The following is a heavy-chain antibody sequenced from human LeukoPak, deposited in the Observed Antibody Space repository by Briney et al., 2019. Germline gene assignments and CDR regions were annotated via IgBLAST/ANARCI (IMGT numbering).Heavy chain of an antibody. J-gene: IGHJ4*02. CDR2: ISGSGGST. CDR3: ARVAEAAAFDY. V-gene: IGHV3-21*01. Sequence: GGSLRLSCAASGFTFSSYGMSWVRQAPGKGLEWVSAISGSGGSTHYADSVKGGFTISRDNAKSSLYLQMNRLRADDTAVYYCARVAEAAAFDYWGQGTLVTVSS. D-gene: IGHD6-13*01. CDR1: GFTFSSYG.